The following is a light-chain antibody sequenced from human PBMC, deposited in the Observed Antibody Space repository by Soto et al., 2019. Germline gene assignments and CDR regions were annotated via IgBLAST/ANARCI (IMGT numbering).Light chain of an antibody. V-gene: IGKV1-39*01. CDR1: QSISSY. J-gene: IGKJ1*01. CDR3: QQYNSSPET. CDR2: AAS. Sequence: DTQITQSPSSLSASRGERVPITCRASQSISSYLAWYQQKPGPAPRLLIYAASSVPSGIPSRFSGSGSGTGFTLTISSLQSDDFANYYCQQYNSSPETFGQGTKVDIK.